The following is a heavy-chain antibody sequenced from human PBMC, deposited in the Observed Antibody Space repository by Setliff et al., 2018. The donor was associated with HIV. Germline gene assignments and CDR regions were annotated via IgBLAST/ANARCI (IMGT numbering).Heavy chain of an antibody. D-gene: IGHD3-10*01. J-gene: IGHJ4*02. CDR1: GFTFSRYA. CDR2: IGGSGGST. Sequence: AGGSLRLSCVASGFTFSRYAMSWVRQAPGKGLEWVSAIGGSGGSTYYADPMKGRFTVSRENPKNTLYLEMDSLRAEDTAVYYCAKAPSMQLWLKRFDYWGQGTLVTVSS. CDR3: AKAPSMQLWLKRFDY. V-gene: IGHV3-23*01.